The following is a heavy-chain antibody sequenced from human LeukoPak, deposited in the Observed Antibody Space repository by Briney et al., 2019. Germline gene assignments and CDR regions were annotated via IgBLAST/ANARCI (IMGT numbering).Heavy chain of an antibody. Sequence: PGGSLRLSCGASGFTFSSYSMNWVRQAPGKGLEWVSSISSSSSYIYYAESVKGRFTISRDNAKNSLYLQMNSLRAEDTAVYYCARGGIAAQRRDVFDIWGQGTMVTVSS. CDR2: ISSSSSYI. CDR1: GFTFSSYS. CDR3: ARGGIAAQRRDVFDI. V-gene: IGHV3-21*01. J-gene: IGHJ3*02. D-gene: IGHD6-13*01.